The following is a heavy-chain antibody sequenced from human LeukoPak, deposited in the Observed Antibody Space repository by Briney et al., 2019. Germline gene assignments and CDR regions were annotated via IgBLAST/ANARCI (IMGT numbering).Heavy chain of an antibody. J-gene: IGHJ4*02. V-gene: IGHV3-7*01. CDR3: ARARTATCNVFADF. CDR2: INEDETER. CDR1: GFTFSNYW. D-gene: IGHD2/OR15-2a*01. Sequence: SGGSLRLSCVASGFTFSNYWMSWLRQTPGKGLEWVANINEDETERYYVASVEGRFTVSRDNGKNSLYLQMNGLRAEDSAVFYCARARTATCNVFADFWGQGTLVTVSS.